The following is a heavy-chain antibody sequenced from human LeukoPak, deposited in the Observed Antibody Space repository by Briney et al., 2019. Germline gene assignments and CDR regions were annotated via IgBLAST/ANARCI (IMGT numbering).Heavy chain of an antibody. V-gene: IGHV3-48*04. D-gene: IGHD3-16*01. CDR3: VREVGRPKTFYFDS. CDR1: EFTFSSYS. Sequence: PGGPLRLSCAASEFTFSSYSMSWVRQAPGKGLEWVAHISETIYYADSVQGRFTISRDNAKNSLYLQMSNLRVDDTAMYYCVREVGRPKTFYFDSWGRGTPVTVSS. CDR2: ISETI. J-gene: IGHJ4*02.